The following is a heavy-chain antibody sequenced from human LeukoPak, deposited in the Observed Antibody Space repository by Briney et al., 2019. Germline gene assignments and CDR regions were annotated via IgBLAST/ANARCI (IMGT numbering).Heavy chain of an antibody. V-gene: IGHV1-18*01. J-gene: IGHJ4*02. D-gene: IGHD6-13*01. CDR2: ISAYNGNT. CDR3: ARVYRGIISPVENFDY. Sequence: ASVKVSCKASGYTFTSYGISWVRQAPGQGLEWMGWISAYNGNTNYAQKLQGRVTMTTDTSTRTAYMELRSLRSDDTAVYYCARVYRGIISPVENFDYWGQGTLVTVSS. CDR1: GYTFTSYG.